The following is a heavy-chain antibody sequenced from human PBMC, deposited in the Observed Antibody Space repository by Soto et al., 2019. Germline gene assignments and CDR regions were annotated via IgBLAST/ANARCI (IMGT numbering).Heavy chain of an antibody. J-gene: IGHJ4*02. CDR2: ICSGGNT. CDR3: AKDMVRGVIPPILDY. Sequence: GGSLRLSCAASEFTVSSNYMSWVRQAPGKGLEWVSVICSGGNTYYADSVKGRFTISRDNSKNTLYLQMNSLRAEDTAVYYCAKDMVRGVIPPILDYWGQGTLVTVSS. V-gene: IGHV3-53*01. D-gene: IGHD3-10*01. CDR1: EFTVSSNY.